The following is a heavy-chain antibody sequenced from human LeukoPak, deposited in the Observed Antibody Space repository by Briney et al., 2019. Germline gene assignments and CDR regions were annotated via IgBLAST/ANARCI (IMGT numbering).Heavy chain of an antibody. D-gene: IGHD2-15*01. CDR3: ARRSCSGGRCFYDY. J-gene: IGHJ4*02. Sequence: PGGSLRLSCAASGFTFSNVWMTWVRQAPGKGLEWLGRIRSQADSYATAYAESVKGRFTISRDDSKTTAYLQMNSLKTEDTAVYHCARRSCSGGRCFYDYWGRGTLVTVSS. V-gene: IGHV3-73*01. CDR2: IRSQADSYAT. CDR1: GFTFSNVW.